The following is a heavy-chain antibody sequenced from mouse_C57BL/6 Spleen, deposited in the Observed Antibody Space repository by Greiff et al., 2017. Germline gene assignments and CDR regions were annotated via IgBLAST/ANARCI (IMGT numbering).Heavy chain of an antibody. V-gene: IGHV1-59*01. CDR3: ARSDYYGSSNYFDY. D-gene: IGHD1-1*01. CDR2: IDPSDSYT. J-gene: IGHJ2*01. Sequence: VQLQQPGAELVRPGTSVKLSCKASGYTFTSYWMHWVKQRPGQGLEWIGVIDPSDSYTNYNQKFKGKATLTVDTSPSTAYMQLSSLTSEDSAVYYCARSDYYGSSNYFDYWGQGTTLTVSS. CDR1: GYTFTSYW.